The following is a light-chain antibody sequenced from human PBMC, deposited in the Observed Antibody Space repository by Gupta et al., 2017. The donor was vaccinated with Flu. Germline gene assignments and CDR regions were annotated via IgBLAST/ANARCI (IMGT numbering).Light chain of an antibody. CDR3: SSYTSSITWV. V-gene: IGLV2-14*01. CDR1: SSDVGGNNY. CDR2: EVS. J-gene: IGLJ3*02. Sequence: QSALTQPASVSVSPGQSITISCPGTSSDVGGNNYGSLTHQPHGKAPQLMIYEVSNRPSGVSNRFSGAKSGNTAAITTSVRKAEDEADYYCSSYTSSITWVFGGGTKLTVL.